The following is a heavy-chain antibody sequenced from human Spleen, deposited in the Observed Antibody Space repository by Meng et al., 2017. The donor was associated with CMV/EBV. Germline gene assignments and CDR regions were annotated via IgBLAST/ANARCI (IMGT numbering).Heavy chain of an antibody. J-gene: IGHJ4*02. V-gene: IGHV3-74*01. CDR2: INPDGSTT. CDR1: GFTFTSYS. D-gene: IGHD2-2*01. CDR3: AREAIPDATEDY. Sequence: GESLKISCAASGFTFTSYSVNWVRQAPGKGLVGVSRINPDGSTTSYADSVKGRFTISRDNAKNTLFLQMNSLRAEDTAVYYCAREAIPDATEDYWGQGTLVTVSS.